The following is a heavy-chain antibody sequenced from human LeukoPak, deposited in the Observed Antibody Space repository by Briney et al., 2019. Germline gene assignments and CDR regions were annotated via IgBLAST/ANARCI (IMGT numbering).Heavy chain of an antibody. CDR1: GGSISSSSYY. J-gene: IGHJ4*02. CDR3: ARGSRWFYY. CDR2: IYYSGST. Sequence: SETLSLTCTVSGGSISSSSYYWGWIRQPPGKGLEWIGSIYYSGSTYYNPSLKSRVTISVDTSKNQFSLKLSSVTAADTAVYYCARGSRWFYYWGQGTLVTVSS. V-gene: IGHV4-39*01. D-gene: IGHD2-15*01.